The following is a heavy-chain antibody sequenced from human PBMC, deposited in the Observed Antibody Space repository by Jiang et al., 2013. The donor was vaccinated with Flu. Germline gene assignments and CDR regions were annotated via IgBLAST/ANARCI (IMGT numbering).Heavy chain of an antibody. CDR3: ATQYYFGSGSYYTPFDY. CDR1: GYSFTNYW. CDR2: IYPGDSDT. Sequence: GAEVKKPGESLKISCKGSGYSFTNYWDRLGAQMPGKLEWMGIIYPGDSDTRYSPSFQGQVTISADKSISTAYLQWSSLKASDTAMYYCATQYYFGSGSYYTPFDYWGQGTLVTVSS. V-gene: IGHV5-51*01. D-gene: IGHD3-10*01. J-gene: IGHJ4*02.